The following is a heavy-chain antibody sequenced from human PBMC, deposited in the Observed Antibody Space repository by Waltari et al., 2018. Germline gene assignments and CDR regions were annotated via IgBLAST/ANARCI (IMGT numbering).Heavy chain of an antibody. Sequence: QVQLVQSGAEVKKPGSSVKVSCKASGGTVSSSSITWVRQAPGQGLEWMGWINPNSGGTNYAQKFQGWVTMTRDTSISTAYMELSRLRSDDTAVYYCARDTVAGTSRWRWGGPNWFDPWGQGTLVTVSS. V-gene: IGHV1-2*04. CDR3: ARDTVAGTSRWRWGGPNWFDP. CDR1: GGTVSSSS. J-gene: IGHJ5*02. D-gene: IGHD6-19*01. CDR2: INPNSGGT.